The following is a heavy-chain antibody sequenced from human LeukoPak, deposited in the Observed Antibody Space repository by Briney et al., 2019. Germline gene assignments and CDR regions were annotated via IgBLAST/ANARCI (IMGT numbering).Heavy chain of an antibody. Sequence: SETLSLTCSVSGGSIIGSYWTWIRQSTGKGLEWIGYVYNTVDMNYNPSLQSRVTISVDMSKNHVSLRLNSVTAADTAIYYCARSRNYDSSGYNPTHYFDSWGQGALVTVSS. D-gene: IGHD3-22*01. CDR1: GGSIIGSY. V-gene: IGHV4-59*01. J-gene: IGHJ4*02. CDR2: VYNTVDM. CDR3: ARSRNYDSSGYNPTHYFDS.